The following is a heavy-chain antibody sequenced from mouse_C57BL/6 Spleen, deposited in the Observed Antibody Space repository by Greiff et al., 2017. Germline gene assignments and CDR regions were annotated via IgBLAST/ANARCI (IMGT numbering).Heavy chain of an antibody. V-gene: IGHV3-6*01. Sequence: EVQLQQSGPGLVKPSQSLSLTCSVTGYSITSGYYWNWIRQFPGNKLEWMGYISYDGSNNYNPSLKNRISITRDTSKNQFFLKLNSVTTEDTATYYCARDHGYGSSHYYAMDYWGQGTSVTVSS. D-gene: IGHD1-1*01. CDR2: ISYDGSN. CDR3: ARDHGYGSSHYYAMDY. CDR1: GYSITSGYY. J-gene: IGHJ4*01.